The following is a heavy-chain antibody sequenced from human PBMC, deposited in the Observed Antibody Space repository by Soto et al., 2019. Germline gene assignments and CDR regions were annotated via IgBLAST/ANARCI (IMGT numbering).Heavy chain of an antibody. CDR2: IRSKAYGGTT. Sequence: PGGSLRLSCTASGFTFGDYAMSWVRQAPGKGLEWVGFIRSKAYGGTTEYAASVKGRFTISRDDSKSMAYLQMNSLKTEDTAVYYCSRGASWYDFWSGYPSYYYYGMDVWGQGTTVTVSS. V-gene: IGHV3-49*04. J-gene: IGHJ6*02. CDR1: GFTFGDYA. CDR3: SRGASWYDFWSGYPSYYYYGMDV. D-gene: IGHD3-3*01.